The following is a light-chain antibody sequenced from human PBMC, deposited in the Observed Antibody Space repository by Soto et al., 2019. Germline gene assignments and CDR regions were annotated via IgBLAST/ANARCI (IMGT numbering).Light chain of an antibody. CDR2: AAS. V-gene: IGKV1-39*01. Sequence: DIQMTQSPSSLSASVGDRVTITCRASQSISSYLNWYQQKPGKAPKLLIYAASSLQSVVPSRFSGSGSGTDFTRTISSLQPEDVATYYCQQSYITAWTFGQGTKVEIK. CDR3: QQSYITAWT. CDR1: QSISSY. J-gene: IGKJ1*01.